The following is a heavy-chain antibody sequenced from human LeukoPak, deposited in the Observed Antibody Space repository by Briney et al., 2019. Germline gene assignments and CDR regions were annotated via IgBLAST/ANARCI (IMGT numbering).Heavy chain of an antibody. D-gene: IGHD2-15*01. Sequence: GGSLRLSCAASGFTFSSYGMHWVRQAPGKGLESLSYISPSGTDISYADSVKGRFTISRDNSKNTLYLQMNSLRAEDTAVYYCAKRGYCRGGTCFSHDAFDIWGQGTMVTVSS. CDR2: ISPSGTDI. V-gene: IGHV3-21*05. J-gene: IGHJ3*02. CDR1: GFTFSSYG. CDR3: AKRGYCRGGTCFSHDAFDI.